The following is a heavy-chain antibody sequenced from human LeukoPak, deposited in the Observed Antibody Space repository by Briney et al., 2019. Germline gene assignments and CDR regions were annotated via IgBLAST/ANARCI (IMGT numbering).Heavy chain of an antibody. CDR3: ATYRQVLLPFES. V-gene: IGHV3-23*01. CDR2: ISGSGGST. D-gene: IGHD2-8*02. CDR1: GFTFSRNG. Sequence: PGGSLRLSCAASGFTFSRNGMTWVRQAPGKGLEWVSAISGSGGSTYYADSVKGRFTISRDNSKSTLSLQMNSLRAEDTAIYYCATYRQVLLPFESWGQGTLVTVSS. J-gene: IGHJ4*02.